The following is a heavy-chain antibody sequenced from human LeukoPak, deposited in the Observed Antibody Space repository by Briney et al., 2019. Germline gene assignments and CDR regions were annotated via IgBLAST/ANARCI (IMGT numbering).Heavy chain of an antibody. V-gene: IGHV3-21*01. Sequence: PGGSLRLSCATSGLTFNNYWMHWVRQAPGKGLEWVSSISSSSSDINYADSVKGRFTISRDNAKNSLYLQMNSLRAEDTAIYYCARDYTSSWYKYAFNMWGQGTMVTVSS. CDR3: ARDYTSSWYKYAFNM. J-gene: IGHJ3*02. CDR1: GLTFNNYW. CDR2: ISSSSSDI. D-gene: IGHD6-13*01.